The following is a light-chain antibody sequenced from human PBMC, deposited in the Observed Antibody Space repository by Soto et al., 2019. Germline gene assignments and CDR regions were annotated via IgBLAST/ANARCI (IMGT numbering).Light chain of an antibody. CDR2: GAS. J-gene: IGKJ5*01. CDR3: QQYGSSPIT. V-gene: IGKV3-20*01. CDR1: QSVSSSC. Sequence: EMVLTSSLGILSLTPGERATLSWGARQSVSSSCLAWYQQKPGQAPRLLIYGASSRATGIPDRFSGSGSGTDSTLTISRLEPEDFAVYYCQQYGSSPITFGQGTRLEIK.